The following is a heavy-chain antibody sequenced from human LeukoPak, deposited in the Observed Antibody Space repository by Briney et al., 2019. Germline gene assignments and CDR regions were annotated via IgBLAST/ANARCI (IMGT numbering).Heavy chain of an antibody. CDR2: INHSGST. CDR3: ARGRWFGELGPLD. J-gene: IGHJ4*02. V-gene: IGHV4-34*01. CDR1: GGSFSGYY. D-gene: IGHD3-10*01. Sequence: SETLSLTCAVYGGSFSGYYWSWIRQPPGKGLEWIGEINHSGSTNYNPSLKSRVTISVDTSKNQFSLKLSSVTAADTAVYYCARGRWFGELGPLDWGQGTLVTVSS.